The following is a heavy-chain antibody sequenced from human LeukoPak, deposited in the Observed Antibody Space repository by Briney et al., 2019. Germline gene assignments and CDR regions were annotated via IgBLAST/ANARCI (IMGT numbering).Heavy chain of an antibody. V-gene: IGHV4-59*01. Sequence: SETLSLTCTVSGGSISSYYWSWIRQPPGKGLEWIGYIYYSGSTNDNPSLKSRVTISVDTSKNQFSLKLSSVTAADTAVYYCAREAYYDFWSGYYHYYYYGMDVWGQGTTVTVSS. CDR3: AREAYYDFWSGYYHYYYYGMDV. CDR1: GGSISSYY. J-gene: IGHJ6*02. CDR2: IYYSGST. D-gene: IGHD3-3*01.